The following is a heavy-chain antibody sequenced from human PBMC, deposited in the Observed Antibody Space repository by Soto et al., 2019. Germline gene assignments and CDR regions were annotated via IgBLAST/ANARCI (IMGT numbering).Heavy chain of an antibody. D-gene: IGHD2-15*01. CDR3: ARGDGYSHESFQH. V-gene: IGHV4-30-4*01. CDR2: IYYSGST. Sequence: SETLSLTCTVSGGSISSGDYYWSWIRQPPGKGLEWIGYIYYSGSTYYNPSLKSRVTISVDTSKNQFSLKLSSVTAADTAVYYCARGDGYSHESFQHWGQGTLVTVSS. J-gene: IGHJ1*01. CDR1: GGSISSGDYY.